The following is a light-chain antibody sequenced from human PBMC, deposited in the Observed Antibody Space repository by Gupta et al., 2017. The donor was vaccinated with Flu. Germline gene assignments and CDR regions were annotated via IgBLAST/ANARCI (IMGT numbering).Light chain of an antibody. Sequence: ADMSLCQGDSATLSCRASQSVSSNSACYQQRPGQAPMLLIYDASNRVTGIPPRFSGSGSGTDFTITISSLEPEDLAVYYCQQHNNRPLITFGQGTQLDIK. CDR3: QQHNNRPLIT. CDR2: DAS. CDR1: QSVSSN. V-gene: IGKV3-11*01. J-gene: IGKJ5*01.